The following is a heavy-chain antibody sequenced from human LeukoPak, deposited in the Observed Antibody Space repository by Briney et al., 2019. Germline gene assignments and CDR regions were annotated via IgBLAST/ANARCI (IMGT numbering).Heavy chain of an antibody. D-gene: IGHD4-23*01. CDR1: GYSFTSYW. Sequence: RGESLKISCKGSGYSFTSYWIGWARQMPGKGLEWMGIIYPGDSDIRYSPSFQGQVTISADKSISTAYLQWSSLKASGAAMYYCARQFGGNSEFDYWGQGTLVTVSS. V-gene: IGHV5-51*01. J-gene: IGHJ4*02. CDR2: IYPGDSDI. CDR3: ARQFGGNSEFDY.